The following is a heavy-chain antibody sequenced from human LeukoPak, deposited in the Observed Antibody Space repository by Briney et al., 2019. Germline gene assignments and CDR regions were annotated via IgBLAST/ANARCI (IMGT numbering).Heavy chain of an antibody. V-gene: IGHV4-59*01. CDR1: GGSLNIYY. D-gene: IGHD7-27*01. CDR2: ITHSGGT. CDR3: ARGRISNWGFEGTLFDA. Sequence: SETLSLTCTVSGGSLNIYYWSWIRHPPGKGLEWIGFITHSGGTDFDSSLGGRVTISVDTSKNQFSLRLTSMTAADTAVYFCARGRISNWGFEGTLFDAWGQGVLVTVSS. J-gene: IGHJ4*02.